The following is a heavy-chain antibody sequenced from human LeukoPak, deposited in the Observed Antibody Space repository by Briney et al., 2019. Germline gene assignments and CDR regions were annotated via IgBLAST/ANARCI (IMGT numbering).Heavy chain of an antibody. CDR2: INSDGRST. Sequence: GGSLRLSCAASGFTFSSNWMHWVRQAPGKGLVWVSRINSDGRSTSYADSVKGRFTISRDNAKNTLYLQMNSLRAEDTAVYYCARFRYDSGGRFFDNWGQGTLVNVSS. CDR3: ARFRYDSGGRFFDN. D-gene: IGHD3-22*01. CDR1: GFTFSSNW. V-gene: IGHV3-74*01. J-gene: IGHJ4*02.